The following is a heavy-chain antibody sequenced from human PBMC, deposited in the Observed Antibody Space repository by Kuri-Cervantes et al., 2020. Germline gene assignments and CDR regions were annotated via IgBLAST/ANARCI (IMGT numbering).Heavy chain of an antibody. CDR2: ISNDGSNK. J-gene: IGHJ4*02. V-gene: IGHV3-30-3*01. D-gene: IGHD6-19*01. CDR1: GFTFSNYA. CDR3: ASPTFFVTSSGRHDSLKYFDY. Sequence: GESLKISCASSGFTFSNYAMNWVRQAPGKGLEWVAVISNDGSNKYYADSVKGRFTISRDNSKNALYLQMNSLRAEDTAVYDCASPTFFVTSSGRHDSLKYFDYWGQGTLVTVSS.